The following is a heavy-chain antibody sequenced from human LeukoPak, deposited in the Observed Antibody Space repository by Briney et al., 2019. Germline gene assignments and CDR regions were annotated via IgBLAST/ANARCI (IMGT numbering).Heavy chain of an antibody. CDR1: GYTFTSYA. V-gene: IGHV1-3*01. CDR2: INAGNGNT. D-gene: IGHD4-11*01. J-gene: IGHJ2*01. CDR3: ARGDDYHPSFDL. Sequence: ASVKVSCKASGYTFTSYAMHWVRQAPGQRLEWMGWINAGNGNTKYSQKFQGRVTITRDTSASTAYMELSSLRSEDTAVYYCARGDDYHPSFDLWGRGTLVTVSS.